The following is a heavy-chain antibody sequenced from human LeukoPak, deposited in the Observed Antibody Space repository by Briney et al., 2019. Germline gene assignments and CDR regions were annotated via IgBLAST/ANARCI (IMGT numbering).Heavy chain of an antibody. CDR2: INRSGST. CDR3: ARGGRWLQFYY. Sequence: SETLSLTCAVYGGSFSGYYWSWIRQSPGKGLEWIGEINRSGSTNYNPSLKSRVTISVDTSKNQFSLKLSSVTAADTAVYYCARGGRWLQFYYWGQGTLVTVSS. D-gene: IGHD5-12*01. CDR1: GGSFSGYY. J-gene: IGHJ4*02. V-gene: IGHV4-34*01.